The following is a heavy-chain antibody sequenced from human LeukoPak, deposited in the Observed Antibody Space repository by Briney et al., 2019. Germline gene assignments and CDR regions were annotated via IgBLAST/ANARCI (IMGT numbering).Heavy chain of an antibody. V-gene: IGHV4-30-4*01. J-gene: IGHJ6*02. D-gene: IGHD5-18*01. CDR3: ARDLGYSYGYYYYYGMDV. Sequence: PSETLSLTCTVSCGSIISGDYYWSWIRQPPGKGLEWSGYIYYSGSTYYNPSLKSRVTISVDTSKNQFSLQLSSVTAADTAVYYCARDLGYSYGYYYYYGMDVWGQGTTVTVSS. CDR2: IYYSGST. CDR1: CGSIISGDYY.